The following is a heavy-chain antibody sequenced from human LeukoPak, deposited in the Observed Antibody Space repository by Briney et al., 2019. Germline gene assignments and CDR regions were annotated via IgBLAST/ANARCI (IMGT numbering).Heavy chain of an antibody. D-gene: IGHD1-1*01. CDR1: GGSITSDYH. CDR3: ASRTQRHERGAFFNY. Sequence: PSETLSLTRAVSGGSITSDYHWGWIRQPPGKGLEFIGSMFYNGPTHYNPSLKSRITMSIDTCKNQFSLTLGSVTAADTAVYYCASRTQRHERGAFFNYWGQGTLVTVSS. CDR2: MFYNGPT. J-gene: IGHJ4*02. V-gene: IGHV4-39*01.